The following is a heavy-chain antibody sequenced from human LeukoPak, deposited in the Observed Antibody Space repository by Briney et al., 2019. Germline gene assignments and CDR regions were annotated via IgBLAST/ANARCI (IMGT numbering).Heavy chain of an antibody. Sequence: GGSLRLSCAASGFIFSSYDMHWVRQAPGKGLEWVALMAGGGHNIYYADSVRGRFTISRDNSKNTVYLQMNSLRPEDTAVYYCAKAAVYSKRWTPFDDWGRGTLVTVSS. CDR2: MAGGGHNI. CDR3: AKAAVYSKRWTPFDD. CDR1: GFIFSSYD. D-gene: IGHD1-26*01. V-gene: IGHV3-30*18. J-gene: IGHJ4*02.